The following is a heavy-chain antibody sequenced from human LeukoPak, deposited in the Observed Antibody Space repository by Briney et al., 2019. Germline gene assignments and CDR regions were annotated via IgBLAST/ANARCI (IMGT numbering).Heavy chain of an antibody. J-gene: IGHJ5*02. CDR2: MYYSGNT. CDR3: GRHHIAVGDIS. D-gene: IGHD2-2*01. V-gene: IGHV4-59*08. CDR1: GGSISSHY. Sequence: SETLSLTCSVSGGSISSHYWSWIRQPPGKGLEWIAHMYYSGNTKYNPSLKSRVTISVDTSKTQFSLKLSSATAADTAVYYCGRHHIAVGDISWGQGTLVTVSS.